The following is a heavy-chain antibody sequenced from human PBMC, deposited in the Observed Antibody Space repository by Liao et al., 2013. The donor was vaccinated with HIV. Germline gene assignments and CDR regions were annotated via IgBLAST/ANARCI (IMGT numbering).Heavy chain of an antibody. CDR2: LYYSGSA. J-gene: IGHJ4*02. Sequence: QVQLQESGPGLVKPSETLSLTCTVSGGSISSYYWSWIRQPPGKGLQWIAYLYYSGSANYNPSLKSRVTISVDTSKNQFSLKLSSVTAADTAVYYCAREAGSGWGFDYWGQGTLVTVSS. CDR1: GGSISSYY. D-gene: IGHD6-19*01. V-gene: IGHV4-59*01. CDR3: AREAGSGWGFDY.